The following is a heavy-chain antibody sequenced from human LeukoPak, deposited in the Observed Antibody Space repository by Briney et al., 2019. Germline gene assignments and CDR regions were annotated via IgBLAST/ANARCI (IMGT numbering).Heavy chain of an antibody. D-gene: IGHD3-10*01. V-gene: IGHV3-48*03. CDR2: ISSSGSTI. J-gene: IGHJ3*02. CDR3: ANASGSILGDAFDI. CDR1: GFTFSSYE. Sequence: PGGSLRLSCAASGFTFSSYEMNWLRQALGEGLEWVSYISSSGSTIYYADSVKGRFTISRDNAKNTLYLQMNSLRAEDTAVYYCANASGSILGDAFDIWGQGTMVTVSS.